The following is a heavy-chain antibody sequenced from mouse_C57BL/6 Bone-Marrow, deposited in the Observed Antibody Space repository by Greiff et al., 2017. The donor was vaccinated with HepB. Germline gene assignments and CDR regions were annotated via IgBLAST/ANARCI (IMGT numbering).Heavy chain of an antibody. V-gene: IGHV5-17*01. J-gene: IGHJ2*01. Sequence: EVKLMESGGGLVKPGGSLKLSCAASGFTFSDYGMHWVRQAPEKGLEWVAYISSGSSTIYYADTVKGRFTISRDNAKNTLFLQMTSLRSEDTAMYYCARYPYYGNYEGYFDYWGQGTTLTVSS. CDR3: ARYPYYGNYEGYFDY. CDR1: GFTFSDYG. CDR2: ISSGSSTI. D-gene: IGHD2-10*01.